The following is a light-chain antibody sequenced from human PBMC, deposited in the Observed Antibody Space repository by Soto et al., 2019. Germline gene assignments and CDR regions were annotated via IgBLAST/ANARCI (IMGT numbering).Light chain of an antibody. J-gene: IGLJ1*01. CDR2: DVS. CDR1: SSDVGDYNY. V-gene: IGLV2-14*03. Sequence: QSALAQPASVSGSPGQSITISCTGTSSDVGDYNYVSWYQQHPGKAPKLMIYDVSHRPSEVSNRFSGSKSGNTASLTISGLQADDEADYYCGSYTRSSTLLFGTGTTVTVL. CDR3: GSYTRSSTLL.